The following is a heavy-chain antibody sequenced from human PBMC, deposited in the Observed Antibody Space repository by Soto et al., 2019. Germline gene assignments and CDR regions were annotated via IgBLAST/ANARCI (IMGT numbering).Heavy chain of an antibody. CDR2: INHSGTV. J-gene: IGHJ4*02. Sequence: QVHLQQWGAGLLKPSETLSLTCAVNGGAFNGYYWTWIRQSPGKGLQWIGAINHSGTVDYNPSLTIRAPFSFDTSQKQFSLTLPSVTAADTAVYYCARAGTALVRRSIGGFGYWGQGTLVTVSS. V-gene: IGHV4-34*01. D-gene: IGHD3-16*01. CDR1: GGAFNGYY. CDR3: ARAGTALVRRSIGGFGY.